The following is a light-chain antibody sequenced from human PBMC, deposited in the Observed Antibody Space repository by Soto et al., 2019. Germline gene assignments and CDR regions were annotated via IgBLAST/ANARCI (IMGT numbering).Light chain of an antibody. J-gene: IGKJ1*01. CDR1: QSVSSN. Sequence: EIVMTQSPATLSVSPGERATLSCRASQSVSSNLAWYQQKPGQAPRVLIYGAFTRATGIPARFSGSGSGTDFTLTVSRLEPEDFAVYYCQQYGSSRTFGQGTKVDIK. V-gene: IGKV3-15*01. CDR2: GAF. CDR3: QQYGSSRT.